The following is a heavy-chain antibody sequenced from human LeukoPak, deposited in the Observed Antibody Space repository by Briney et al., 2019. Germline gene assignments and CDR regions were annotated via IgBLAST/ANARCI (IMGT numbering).Heavy chain of an antibody. D-gene: IGHD3-9*01. J-gene: IGHJ4*02. CDR3: ARGIGLIFFEWLPYFDY. CDR2: INPNSGGT. Sequence: ASVKVSCKASGYTFTGYYMHWVRQAPGQGLEWMGWINPNSGGTNYAQKFQGRVTMTRDTSISTAYMELSRLRSDDTAAYYCARGIGLIFFEWLPYFDYWGQGTLVTVSS. V-gene: IGHV1-2*02. CDR1: GYTFTGYY.